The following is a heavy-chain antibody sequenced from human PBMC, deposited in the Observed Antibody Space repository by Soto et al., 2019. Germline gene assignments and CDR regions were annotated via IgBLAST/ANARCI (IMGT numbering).Heavy chain of an antibody. CDR3: AKYLPKQWLAKRGYDAFDI. CDR2: ISYDGSNK. D-gene: IGHD6-19*01. Sequence: GGSLRLSCAASGFTFSSYGMHWVRQAPGKGLEWVAVISYDGSNKYYADSVKGRFTISRDNSKNTLYLQMNSLRAEDTAVYYCAKYLPKQWLAKRGYDAFDIWGQGTMVTVSS. J-gene: IGHJ3*02. V-gene: IGHV3-30*18. CDR1: GFTFSSYG.